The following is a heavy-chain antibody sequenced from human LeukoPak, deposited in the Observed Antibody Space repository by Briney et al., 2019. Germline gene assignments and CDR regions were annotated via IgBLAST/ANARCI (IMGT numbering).Heavy chain of an antibody. Sequence: PGGSLRLSCAASGFTFSSYWMHWVRQAPGKGLVWVSRISSDGSSTDYADSVKGRFTISRDNAKNTLYLQMNSLRAEDTAVHYCASRIPYDSSSYWGQGTLVTVSS. J-gene: IGHJ4*02. V-gene: IGHV3-74*01. CDR2: ISSDGSST. CDR3: ASRIPYDSSSY. D-gene: IGHD3-22*01. CDR1: GFTFSSYW.